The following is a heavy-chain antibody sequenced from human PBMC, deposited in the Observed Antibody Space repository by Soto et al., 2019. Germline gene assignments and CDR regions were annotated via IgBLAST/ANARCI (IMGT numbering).Heavy chain of an antibody. Sequence: SVKVSCKASGGTFSSYAISWVRQAPGQGLEWMGGIIPIFGTANYAQKFQGRVTITADESTSTAYMELSSLRSEDTAVYYCATHYDFCCGPNHDYYYRMDVWGRGTSDTVSS. D-gene: IGHD3-3*01. J-gene: IGHJ6*02. CDR3: ATHYDFCCGPNHDYYYRMDV. CDR1: GGTFSSYA. V-gene: IGHV1-69*13. CDR2: IIPIFGTA.